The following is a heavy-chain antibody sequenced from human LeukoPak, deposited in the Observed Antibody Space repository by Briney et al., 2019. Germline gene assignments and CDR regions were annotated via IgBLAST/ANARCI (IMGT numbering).Heavy chain of an antibody. CDR3: AKDLSGIAANGIDY. CDR1: GFTFDDYA. CDR2: ISWNSGSI. V-gene: IGHV3-9*01. J-gene: IGHJ4*02. D-gene: IGHD6-13*01. Sequence: PGRSLRLSCAASGFTFDDYAMHWVRQAPGKGLEWVSGISWNSGSIGYADSVKGRFTISRDNAKNSLYLQMNSLRAEDTALYYCAKDLSGIAANGIDYWGQGTLVTVSS.